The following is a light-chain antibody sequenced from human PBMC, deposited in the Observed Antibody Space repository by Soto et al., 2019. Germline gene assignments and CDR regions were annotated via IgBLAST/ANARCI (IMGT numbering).Light chain of an antibody. CDR2: EVN. Sequence: HSALTQPPSASGSPGQSVAISCTGTSSDVGGYNYVSWYHQHPSKAPNLMIYEVNKQPSGVPDRFSGSTSGNTASLTISGLQAEDEADYYCSSYTSSSTLYVFGTGTKGTVL. CDR3: SSYTSSSTLYV. V-gene: IGLV2-8*01. CDR1: SSDVGGYNY. J-gene: IGLJ1*01.